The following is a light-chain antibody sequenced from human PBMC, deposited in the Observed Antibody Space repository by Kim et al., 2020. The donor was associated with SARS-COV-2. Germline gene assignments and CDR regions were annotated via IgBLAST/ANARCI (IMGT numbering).Light chain of an antibody. V-gene: IGKV1-33*01. Sequence: ASGGDRVTITCQASQDINSFINWYQQTPGKAPKLLIYDASNLETGFPSSFSGSGSGTQFTFTISSLQPEDIATYYCQQHDNLPITFGQGTRLEIK. CDR1: QDINSF. CDR2: DAS. J-gene: IGKJ5*01. CDR3: QQHDNLPIT.